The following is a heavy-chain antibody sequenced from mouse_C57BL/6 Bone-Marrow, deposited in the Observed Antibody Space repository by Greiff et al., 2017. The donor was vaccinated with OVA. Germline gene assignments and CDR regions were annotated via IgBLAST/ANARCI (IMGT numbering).Heavy chain of an antibody. V-gene: IGHV1-50*01. CDR3: ASGGYLFAY. CDR1: GYTFTSYW. J-gene: IGHJ3*01. CDR2: IDPSDSYT. Sequence: VQLQQPGAELVKPGASVKLSCKASGYTFTSYWMQWVKQRPGQGLEWIGEIDPSDSYTNYNQKFKGKATLTVDTSSSTAYMQLSSLTSEDSAVYYCASGGYLFAYRGQGTLVTVSA. D-gene: IGHD2-2*01.